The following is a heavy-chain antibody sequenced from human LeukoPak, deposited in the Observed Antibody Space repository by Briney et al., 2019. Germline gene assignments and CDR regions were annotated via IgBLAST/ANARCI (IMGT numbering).Heavy chain of an antibody. J-gene: IGHJ4*02. Sequence: SQTLSLTCTVSGGSINSGSYYWNWIRQPAGKGLEWIGRIYTSGSTNYNPSLKSRVTMSVDTSKNQFSLKLTSVTAADTAVYYCARERSLSSDYWGQGILVIVSP. CDR1: GGSINSGSYY. V-gene: IGHV4-61*02. CDR3: ARERSLSSDY. D-gene: IGHD5-24*01. CDR2: IYTSGST.